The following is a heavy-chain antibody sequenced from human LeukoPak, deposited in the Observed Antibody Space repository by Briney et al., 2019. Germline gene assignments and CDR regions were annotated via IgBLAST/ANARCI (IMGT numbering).Heavy chain of an antibody. CDR2: IYPGDSDT. CDR3: ARALDGGAFDI. Sequence: GESLKISCKGSGYSFTSYWIGWVRQMPGKGLEWMGIIYPGDSDTRYSPSFQGQVTISADKSTSTAYMELSSLRSEDTAVYYCARALDGGAFDIWGQGTMVTVSS. CDR1: GYSFTSYW. V-gene: IGHV5-51*01. D-gene: IGHD3-16*01. J-gene: IGHJ3*02.